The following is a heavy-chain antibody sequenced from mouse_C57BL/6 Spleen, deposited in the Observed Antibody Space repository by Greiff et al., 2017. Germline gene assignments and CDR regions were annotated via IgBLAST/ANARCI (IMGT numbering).Heavy chain of an antibody. CDR2: IRLKSDNYAT. CDR3: TAYYGTGY. D-gene: IGHD1-1*01. J-gene: IGHJ2*01. Sequence: EVHLVESGGGLVQPGGSMKLSCVASGFTFSNYWMNWVRQSPEKGLEWVAQIRLKSDNYATHYAESVKGRFTISRDDSKSSVYLQMNNLRAEDTGIYYCTAYYGTGYWGQGTTLTVSS. V-gene: IGHV6-3*01. CDR1: GFTFSNYW.